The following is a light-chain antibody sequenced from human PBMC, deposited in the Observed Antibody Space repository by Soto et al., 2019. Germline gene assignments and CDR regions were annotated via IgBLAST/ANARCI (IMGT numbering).Light chain of an antibody. V-gene: IGKV1-5*03. CDR1: PTSRNW. CDR3: QHDNSYSEA. J-gene: IGKJ1*01. Sequence: DIQVNQSHSTLSGSVGDSVTVACRASPTSRNWSAWYQQKPGKAPKLLIYKTSTLKSGVPSRFSGSGSGTEFTLTISSLQPYDFATQYFQHDNSYSEAFGQGTKVEI. CDR2: KTS.